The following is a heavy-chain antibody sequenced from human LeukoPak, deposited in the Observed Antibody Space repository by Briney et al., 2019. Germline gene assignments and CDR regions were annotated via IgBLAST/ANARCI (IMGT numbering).Heavy chain of an antibody. CDR1: GGSISSSSYY. CDR3: ARENYYDSSGPDAFDI. Sequence: SETLSLTCTVSGGSISSSSYYWGWIRQPPGKGLEWIGSIYYSGSTYYNPSLKSRVTISVDTSKNQFSLKLSSVTAADTAVYYCARENYYDSSGPDAFDIWGQGTMVTVSS. V-gene: IGHV4-39*07. D-gene: IGHD3-22*01. CDR2: IYYSGST. J-gene: IGHJ3*02.